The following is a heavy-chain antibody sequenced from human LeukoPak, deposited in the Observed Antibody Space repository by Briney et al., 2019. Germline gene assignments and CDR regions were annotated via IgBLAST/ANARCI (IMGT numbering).Heavy chain of an antibody. CDR3: ARGGSSGWNDAFDI. Sequence: KASETLSLTCTVAGGSISSYYWSWIRQPPGKGLEWIGYIYYSGSTNYNPSLKSRVTISVDTSKNQFSLKLSSVTAADTAVYYCARGGSSGWNDAFDIWGQETMVIVSS. CDR1: GGSISSYY. CDR2: IYYSGST. V-gene: IGHV4-59*01. J-gene: IGHJ3*02. D-gene: IGHD6-19*01.